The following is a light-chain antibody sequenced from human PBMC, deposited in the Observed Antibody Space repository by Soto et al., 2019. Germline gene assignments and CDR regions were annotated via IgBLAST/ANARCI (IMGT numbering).Light chain of an antibody. CDR3: QQSYSTPLWT. Sequence: DIHLTQSPSSLSASEGDRVTITCRASQTVDRYLNWYQQKPGKSPKLLIYAASTLESGVPSRFSGSGSGTDFSLTISSLQPEDFATYYCQQSYSTPLWTFGQGTKVDIK. J-gene: IGKJ1*01. V-gene: IGKV1-39*01. CDR1: QTVDRY. CDR2: AAS.